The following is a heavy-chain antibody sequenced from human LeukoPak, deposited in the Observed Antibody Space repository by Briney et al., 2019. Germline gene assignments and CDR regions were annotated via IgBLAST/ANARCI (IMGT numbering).Heavy chain of an antibody. CDR1: GFTFSSYA. CDR3: AKDRTAVAAATPDY. V-gene: IGHV3-23*01. Sequence: GGSLRLSCAASGFTFSSYAMSWVRQAPGKGLEWVSGISGSGGSTYYADSVKGRFTISRDNSKNTMYMQMNSLRAEDTAVYYCAKDRTAVAAATPDYWGQGALVTVSS. CDR2: ISGSGGST. D-gene: IGHD6-19*01. J-gene: IGHJ4*02.